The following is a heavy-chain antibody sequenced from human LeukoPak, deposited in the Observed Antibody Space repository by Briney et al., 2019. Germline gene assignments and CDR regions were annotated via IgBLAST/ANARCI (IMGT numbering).Heavy chain of an antibody. Sequence: GASVKVSCKASGYTFTGYYMHWVRQAPGQGLEWMGWINPNSGGTNYAQKFQGRVTMTEDTSTDTAYMELSSLRSEDTAVYYCVRGIVATTEFDPWGQGTLVTVSS. CDR2: INPNSGGT. J-gene: IGHJ5*02. CDR1: GYTFTGYY. CDR3: VRGIVATTEFDP. V-gene: IGHV1-2*02. D-gene: IGHD5-12*01.